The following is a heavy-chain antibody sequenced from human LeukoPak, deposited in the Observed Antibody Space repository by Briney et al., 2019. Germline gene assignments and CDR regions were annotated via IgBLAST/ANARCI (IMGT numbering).Heavy chain of an antibody. CDR1: GGSISSYY. CDR3: ASGGTGIAVAGNPSSDLPFDY. Sequence: SETLSLTCTVTGGSISSYYWSWIRQPPGKGLEWIGYIYYSGSTNYNPSLKSRVTISVDTSKNQFSLKLSSVTAADTAVYYCASGGTGIAVAGNPSSDLPFDYWGQGTLVTVSS. CDR2: IYYSGST. J-gene: IGHJ4*02. D-gene: IGHD6-19*01. V-gene: IGHV4-59*01.